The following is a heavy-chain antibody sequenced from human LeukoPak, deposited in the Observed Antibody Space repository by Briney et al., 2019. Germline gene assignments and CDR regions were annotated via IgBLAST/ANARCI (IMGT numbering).Heavy chain of an antibody. CDR1: GFSFSAAW. J-gene: IGHJ4*02. Sequence: GGSLRLSCEASGFSFSAAWMTWVRQAPGKGLEWVATIKNDGSDKYYVDSVKGRFTLSRDNAKNLVYLQMNSLRVEDTAVYYCVNLGYSDGGRGTLVTVSS. CDR2: IKNDGSDK. V-gene: IGHV3-7*01. CDR3: VNLGYSD. D-gene: IGHD5-12*01.